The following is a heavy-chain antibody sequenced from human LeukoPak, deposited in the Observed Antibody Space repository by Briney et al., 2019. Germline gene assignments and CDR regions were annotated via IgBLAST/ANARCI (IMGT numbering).Heavy chain of an antibody. Sequence: GGSLRLSCPASGFTFSTYGMHWVRQAPGKGLEWVAFLRYDGTNKYYADSVKGRFTISRDNSKNTLYLQMNSLRAEDTAVYYRARGGGVYGDFDYWGQGTLVTVSS. V-gene: IGHV3-30*02. CDR2: LRYDGTNK. D-gene: IGHD4-17*01. CDR1: GFTFSTYG. CDR3: ARGGGVYGDFDY. J-gene: IGHJ4*02.